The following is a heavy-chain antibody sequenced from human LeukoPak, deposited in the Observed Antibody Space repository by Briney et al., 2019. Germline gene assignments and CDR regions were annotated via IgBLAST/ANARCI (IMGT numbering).Heavy chain of an antibody. CDR1: GFTFSSYG. D-gene: IGHD3-22*01. Sequence: PGGSLRLSCAASGFTFSSYGMHWVRQAPGKGLEWVAVISSDGSNKYYADSVKGRFTISRDNSKNTLYLQMNSLRTEDTAVYYCAKENYYDSSGYIDNWGQGTLVTVSS. CDR3: AKENYYDSSGYIDN. J-gene: IGHJ4*02. CDR2: ISSDGSNK. V-gene: IGHV3-30*18.